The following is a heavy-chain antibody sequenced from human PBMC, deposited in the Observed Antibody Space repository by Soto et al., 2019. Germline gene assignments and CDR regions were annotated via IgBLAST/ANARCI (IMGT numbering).Heavy chain of an antibody. J-gene: IGHJ4*02. CDR3: VRDPQRNDY. Sequence: VKKPGASVKVXXXASGXXXXXXXISWVRQAXGKGLEWMGWISASNGNRDYAQQFQGRVTMTSDTSRTTAYMELRSLRSDDTAVYYCVRDPQRNDYWGQGTLVNVSS. CDR2: ISASNGNR. CDR1: GXXXXXXX. D-gene: IGHD2-2*01. V-gene: IGHV1-18*01.